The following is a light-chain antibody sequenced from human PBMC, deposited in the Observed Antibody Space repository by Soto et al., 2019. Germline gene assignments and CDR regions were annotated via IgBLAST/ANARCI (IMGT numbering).Light chain of an antibody. J-gene: IGLJ3*02. CDR1: RANIGINT. V-gene: IGLV1-44*01. Sequence: QSVLTQPPSASGTPGQRVTISCSGSRANIGINTVNWYQQFPGTAPKLLIYGSNQRPSGVPARFSGSKSGTSASLAISGLQSEDEADYYCAVWDDGLNGWVFGGGTKVTVL. CDR2: GSN. CDR3: AVWDDGLNGWV.